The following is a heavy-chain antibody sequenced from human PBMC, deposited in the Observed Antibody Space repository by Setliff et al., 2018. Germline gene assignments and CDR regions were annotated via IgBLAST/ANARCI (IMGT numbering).Heavy chain of an antibody. CDR1: GDSISSSSYY. V-gene: IGHV4-39*01. D-gene: IGHD2-15*01. Sequence: SETLSLTCSVSGDSISSSSYYWGWIRQPPGKGLEWIGSINYSGITYYSPSLKSRVIVSVDTSKNQFSLKLSAVTAADTAVYYCARLPGYCNGGNCYGYYTFDIWGQGTMVTVSS. CDR2: INYSGIT. CDR3: ARLPGYCNGGNCYGYYTFDI. J-gene: IGHJ3*02.